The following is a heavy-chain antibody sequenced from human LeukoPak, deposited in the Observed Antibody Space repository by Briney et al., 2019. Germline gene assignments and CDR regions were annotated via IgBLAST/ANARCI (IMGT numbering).Heavy chain of an antibody. Sequence: GASVKVSCKASGYTFTSYGISWVRQAPGQGLEGMGWISAYNGNTNYAQKLQGRVTMTTDTSTSTAYMELRSLRSDDTAVDYCARDPPNLGYCSGGSCYYRSYGMDVWGQGTTVTVSS. CDR3: ARDPPNLGYCSGGSCYYRSYGMDV. D-gene: IGHD2-15*01. V-gene: IGHV1-18*01. J-gene: IGHJ6*02. CDR1: GYTFTSYG. CDR2: ISAYNGNT.